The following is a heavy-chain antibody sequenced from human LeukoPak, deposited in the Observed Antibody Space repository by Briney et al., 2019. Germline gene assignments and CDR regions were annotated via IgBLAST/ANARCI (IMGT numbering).Heavy chain of an antibody. Sequence: GGSLRLSCAASGFTFSNYAMSWVRQAPGKGLEWVSAISGSDSSTYYADSVKGRFTISRDNSKNTLYLQMNSLRAEDTAVYYCAKLSTDDILTGYSGLDYWGQGTLVTVSS. CDR3: AKLSTDDILTGYSGLDY. D-gene: IGHD3-9*01. CDR1: GFTFSNYA. V-gene: IGHV3-23*01. CDR2: ISGSDSST. J-gene: IGHJ4*02.